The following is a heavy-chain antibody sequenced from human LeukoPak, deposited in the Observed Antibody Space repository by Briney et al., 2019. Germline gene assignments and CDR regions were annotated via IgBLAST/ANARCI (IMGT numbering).Heavy chain of an antibody. V-gene: IGHV4-39*07. CDR1: GGSISSSSYY. CDR2: IYYSGST. CDR3: ARGRGITMVRGVISLIGINPGGYYMDV. Sequence: SETLSLTCTVSGGSISSSSYYWGWIRQPPGKGLEWIGSIYYSGSTYYNPSLKSRVTISVDTSKNQFSLKLSSVTAADTAVYYCARGRGITMVRGVISLIGINPGGYYMDVWGKGTTVTVSS. J-gene: IGHJ6*03. D-gene: IGHD3-10*01.